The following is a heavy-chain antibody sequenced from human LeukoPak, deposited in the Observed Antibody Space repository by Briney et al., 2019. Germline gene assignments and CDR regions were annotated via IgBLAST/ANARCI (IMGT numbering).Heavy chain of an antibody. V-gene: IGHV1-69*13. CDR3: ARGDTRGYSYGSPTAYDY. CDR2: IIPIFGTA. J-gene: IGHJ4*02. Sequence: SVKVSCKASGGTFSSYAISWVRQPPAQGLEWVGVIIPIFGTANYAQKFQGRVTITADESTSTAYMELSSLRSEDTAVYYCARGDTRGYSYGSPTAYDYWGQGTLVTVSS. CDR1: GGTFSSYA. D-gene: IGHD5-18*01.